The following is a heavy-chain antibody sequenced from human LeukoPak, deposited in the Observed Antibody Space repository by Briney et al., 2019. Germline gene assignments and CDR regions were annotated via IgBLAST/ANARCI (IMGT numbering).Heavy chain of an antibody. Sequence: GGSLRLSCAASGFTFSSYSLSWVLQAPGKGLEWISSISSNDHSTYYAGSVKGRFTISRDNSKNTLYLQMNSLRAEDTAVYYCVSFAYWGQGTLVTVSS. D-gene: IGHD2/OR15-2a*01. V-gene: IGHV3-23*01. CDR2: ISSNDHST. J-gene: IGHJ4*02. CDR1: GFTFSSYS. CDR3: VSFAY.